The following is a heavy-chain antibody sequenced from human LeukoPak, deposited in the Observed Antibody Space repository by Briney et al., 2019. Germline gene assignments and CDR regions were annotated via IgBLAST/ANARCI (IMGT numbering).Heavy chain of an antibody. CDR2: IYYSGST. CDR3: ARRFSGAADY. J-gene: IGHJ4*02. D-gene: IGHD3-10*01. CDR1: GGSISSYY. Sequence: SETLSLTCTVSGGSISSYYWSWIRQPPGKGLEWIGYIYYSGSTNYNPSLKSRVTISVDTSKNQFSLKLSSVTAADMAVYYCARRFSGAADYWGQGTLVTVSS. V-gene: IGHV4-59*08.